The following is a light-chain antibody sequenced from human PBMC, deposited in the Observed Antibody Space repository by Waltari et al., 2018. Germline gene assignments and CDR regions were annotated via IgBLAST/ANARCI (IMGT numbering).Light chain of an antibody. CDR3: MFWPNNVWV. CDR2: YKSDSEK. J-gene: IGLJ3*02. Sequence: QPVLTQPPSSSASPGDSASLTCTLPSDINVGAFIIYWYQQTPGSPPRFLLYYKSDSEKAQGSGVPSRFSGSKDASANAGILLISGLQSEDEADYYCMFWPNNVWVFGGGTKLTVL. V-gene: IGLV5-37*01. CDR1: SDINVGAFI.